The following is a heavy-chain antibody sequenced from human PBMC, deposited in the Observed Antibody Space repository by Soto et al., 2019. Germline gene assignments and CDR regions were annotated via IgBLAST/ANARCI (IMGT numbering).Heavy chain of an antibody. CDR2: ISSSSSTI. CDR1: GFTFSSYS. Sequence: EVQLVESGGGLVQPGGSLRLSCAASGFTFSSYSMNWVRQAPGKGREWASYISSSSSTIYYADSVKGRFPISRDTAKNSLYLQMTSLRAEDTAVYYCERGGGSSPAYWGQGTLLTVSS. D-gene: IGHD6-13*01. V-gene: IGHV3-48*01. J-gene: IGHJ4*02. CDR3: ERGGGSSPAY.